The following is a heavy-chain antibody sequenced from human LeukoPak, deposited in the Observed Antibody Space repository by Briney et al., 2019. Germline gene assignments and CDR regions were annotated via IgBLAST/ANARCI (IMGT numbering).Heavy chain of an antibody. D-gene: IGHD3-3*01. CDR2: IYSGGST. Sequence: GGSLRLSCAASGFTVSSNYMSWVRQAPGKGLEWVSIIYSGGSTYYADSVKGRFTISRANSKTTLYLQMNSLKAEDPAVYYCASRAPSRTYDFWSGYYLHDAFDLWGQGTMVTVSS. V-gene: IGHV3-66*02. J-gene: IGHJ3*01. CDR3: ASRAPSRTYDFWSGYYLHDAFDL. CDR1: GFTVSSNY.